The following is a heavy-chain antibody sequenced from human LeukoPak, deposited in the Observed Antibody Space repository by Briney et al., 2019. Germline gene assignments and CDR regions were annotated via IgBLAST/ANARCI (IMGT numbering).Heavy chain of an antibody. Sequence: SETLSLTCTVSGGSISSNTYYWGWIRQPPGKGLEWIGSIYYSGSTYYNPSLKSRVTISVDTSTNQFSLRLNSVTAADTAVYYCARRVSYFDYWGQGTLVTVSS. D-gene: IGHD6-6*01. CDR1: GGSISSNTYY. J-gene: IGHJ4*02. V-gene: IGHV4-39*01. CDR3: ARRVSYFDY. CDR2: IYYSGST.